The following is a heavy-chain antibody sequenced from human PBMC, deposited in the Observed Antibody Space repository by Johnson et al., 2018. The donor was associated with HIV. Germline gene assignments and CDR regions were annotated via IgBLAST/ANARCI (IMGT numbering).Heavy chain of an antibody. CDR1: GFTFDDYA. CDR3: ARMGGHHGFEM. J-gene: IGHJ3*02. D-gene: IGHD3-16*01. V-gene: IGHV3-9*01. CDR2: INWSSGNI. Sequence: VQLVESGGGLVQPGRSLRLSCAASGFTFDDYAMHWVRQAPGQGLEWVSGINWSSGNIDYADSVKGRFTISRDNTNNSLYLQMNSLRPEATALYYCARMGGHHGFEMWGQGTMVTVSA.